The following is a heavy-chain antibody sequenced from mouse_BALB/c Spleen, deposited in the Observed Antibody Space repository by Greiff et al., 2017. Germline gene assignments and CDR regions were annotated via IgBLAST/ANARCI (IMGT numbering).Heavy chain of an antibody. J-gene: IGHJ4*01. V-gene: IGHV1-4*01. Sequence: QVQLQQSGAELVRPGASVKMSCKASGYTFTSYSMHWVKQRPGQGLEWIGYINPSSGYTNYNQKFKDKATLTADKSSSTAYMQLSSLTSEDSAVYCCERSGGMDYWGQGTSVTVSS. CDR1: GYTFTSYS. CDR3: ERSGGMDY. D-gene: IGHD3-1*01. CDR2: INPSSGYT.